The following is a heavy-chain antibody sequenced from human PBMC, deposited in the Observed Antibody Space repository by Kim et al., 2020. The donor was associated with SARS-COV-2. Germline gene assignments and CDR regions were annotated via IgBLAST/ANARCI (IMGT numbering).Heavy chain of an antibody. J-gene: IGHJ4*02. CDR2: ISRTATTT. Sequence: GGSLRLSCAASGFIFDSFAMSWVRQAPGKGLEWVSTISRTATTTYYTDSVKGRFTISRDNSKTTLYLQVNSLRAEDTAVYYCTKHAVRGASYFDYWGQGTLVTVSS. D-gene: IGHD3-10*01. CDR3: TKHAVRGASYFDY. CDR1: GFIFDSFA. V-gene: IGHV3-23*01.